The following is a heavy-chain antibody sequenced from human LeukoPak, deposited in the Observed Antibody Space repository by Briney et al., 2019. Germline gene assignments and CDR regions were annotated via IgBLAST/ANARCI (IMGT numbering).Heavy chain of an antibody. J-gene: IGHJ4*02. CDR3: TIDYDYAWGSYRLAY. CDR1: GFTFSEAW. D-gene: IGHD3-16*02. Sequence: GGSLRLSCAASGFTFSEAWMTWVRQAPGKGLEWFGRIQSITDGGTTDYAAPVKGRFTISRDDSKNTLYLQLNSLKTEDTAMYYCTIDYDYAWGSYRLAYWGQGALVTVSS. V-gene: IGHV3-15*01. CDR2: IQSITDGGTT.